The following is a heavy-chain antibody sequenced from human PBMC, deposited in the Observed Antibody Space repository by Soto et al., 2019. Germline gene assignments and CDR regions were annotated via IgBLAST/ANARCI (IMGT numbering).Heavy chain of an antibody. CDR3: ARRTGTAPRFDY. CDR2: ISYDGSNQ. Sequence: QVQLVESGGGVVQPGRSLRLSCSASGFTFSDFEMYWVRQDPGKGLDWVSFISYDGSNQYYAGSVKGRFTVSRDNSKNTLFLLMNSLRPEDTAVYFCARRTGTAPRFDYWGQGTLVTVSS. CDR1: GFTFSDFE. D-gene: IGHD1-7*01. J-gene: IGHJ4*02. V-gene: IGHV3-30-3*01.